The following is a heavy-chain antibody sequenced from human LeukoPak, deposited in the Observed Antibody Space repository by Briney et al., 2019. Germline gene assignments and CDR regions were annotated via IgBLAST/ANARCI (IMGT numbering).Heavy chain of an antibody. J-gene: IGHJ6*03. D-gene: IGHD3/OR15-3a*01. CDR2: SIPMLGTA. Sequence: AAVKVSCKSSGGSLSDYTIGGVRQAPGQGLEWVGGSIPMLGTAKYAQNFQGRLTITTDDTSSTVYMELSSLRFEDTASYFCARDGVLIRTGMDVWGKGTTVTVSS. CDR3: ARDGVLIRTGMDV. CDR1: GGSLSDYT. V-gene: IGHV1-69*16.